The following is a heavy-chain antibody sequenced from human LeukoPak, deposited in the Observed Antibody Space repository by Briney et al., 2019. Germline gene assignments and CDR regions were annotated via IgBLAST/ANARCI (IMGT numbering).Heavy chain of an antibody. CDR2: IGGSTNTI. CDR3: ARDRYASGWLDY. CDR1: GFTFSSYS. Sequence: GGSLRLSCAASGFTFSSYSMNWVRQAPGKGLEWVSYIGGSTNTIYYADSVKGRFTISRDNAKNSLYLRVNSLRAEDTAVYYCARDRYASGWLDYWGQGTLVTVSS. V-gene: IGHV3-48*01. D-gene: IGHD6-19*01. J-gene: IGHJ4*02.